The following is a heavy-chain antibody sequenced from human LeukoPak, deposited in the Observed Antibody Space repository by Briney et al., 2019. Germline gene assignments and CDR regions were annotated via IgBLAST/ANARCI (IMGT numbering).Heavy chain of an antibody. Sequence: PRGSLRLSCAASGFTFSSYAMSWVRQAPGKGLEWVSAISGSGGSTYYADSVKGRFTISRDNSKNTLYLQMNSLRAEDTAVYYCAKQVAPYYYDSSGYYYDYWGQGTLVTVSS. D-gene: IGHD3-22*01. CDR3: AKQVAPYYYDSSGYYYDY. J-gene: IGHJ4*02. V-gene: IGHV3-23*01. CDR1: GFTFSSYA. CDR2: ISGSGGST.